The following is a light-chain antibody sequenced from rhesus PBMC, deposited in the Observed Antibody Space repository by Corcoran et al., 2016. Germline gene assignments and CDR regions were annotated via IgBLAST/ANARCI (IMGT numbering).Light chain of an antibody. CDR1: QSVSSY. Sequence: QVILTQSPATLSFSPGERATLSCRASQSVSSYLAWYQQKPGQAPRPLFYGASSRAPGIPDRFSGSGCGTAFTLTICGLGPEDFAMYYCQTYSSSPYRFGQGTKVEIK. V-gene: IGKV3-53*01. J-gene: IGKJ2*01. CDR3: QTYSSSPYR. CDR2: GAS.